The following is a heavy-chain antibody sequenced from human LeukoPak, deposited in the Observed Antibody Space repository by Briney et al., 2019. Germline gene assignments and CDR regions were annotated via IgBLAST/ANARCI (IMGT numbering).Heavy chain of an antibody. V-gene: IGHV3-21*01. CDR3: ARYPDYGDPPGPIYYYYMDV. CDR1: GFTFSSYS. Sequence: PVGSLRLSCAASGFTFSSYSMNWVRQAPGKGLEWVSSISSSSSYIYYADSVKGRFTTSGDNAKNSLYLQMSSLRAEDTAVYYCARYPDYGDPPGPIYYYYMDVWGKGTTVTVSS. J-gene: IGHJ6*03. D-gene: IGHD4-17*01. CDR2: ISSSSSYI.